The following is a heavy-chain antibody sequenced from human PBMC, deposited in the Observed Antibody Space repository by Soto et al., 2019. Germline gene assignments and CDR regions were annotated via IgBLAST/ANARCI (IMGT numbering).Heavy chain of an antibody. D-gene: IGHD3-16*02. J-gene: IGHJ4*02. Sequence: QVQLVESGGGVVQPGRSLRLSCAASGFTFSSYAMHWVRQAPGKGLEWVAVISYDGSNKYYADSVKGRFTISRDNSKNTLYLQMNSLRAEDTAVYYCARDPIGPYYFDYWGQGTLVTVSS. V-gene: IGHV3-30-3*01. CDR3: ARDPIGPYYFDY. CDR1: GFTFSSYA. CDR2: ISYDGSNK.